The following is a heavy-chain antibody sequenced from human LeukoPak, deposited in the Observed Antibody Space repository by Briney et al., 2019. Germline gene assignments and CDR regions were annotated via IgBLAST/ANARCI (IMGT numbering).Heavy chain of an antibody. J-gene: IGHJ3*02. CDR3: ARRTIAVGDAFDI. V-gene: IGHV4-59*08. CDR2: IYYSGST. Sequence: SETLSLTCTVSGGSISSYYWSWIRQPPGKGLEWIGYIYYSGSTNYNPSLKSRVTISVDTSKNQLSLKLSSVTAADTAVYYCARRTIAVGDAFDIWGQGTMVTVSS. CDR1: GGSISSYY. D-gene: IGHD6-19*01.